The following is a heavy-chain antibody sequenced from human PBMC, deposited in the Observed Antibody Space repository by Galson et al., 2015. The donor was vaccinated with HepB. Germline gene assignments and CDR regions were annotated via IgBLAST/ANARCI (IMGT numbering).Heavy chain of an antibody. D-gene: IGHD1-26*01. CDR2: ISSAEDNP. CDR3: ARDAMGRGSGSYSAFDY. Sequence: SLRLACAASGFSFNTPTLQWGGQAPRDGLEGVAPISSAEDNPFPADSVKGRFTFSRENSENMLYLQMNSLRVEDTAVYYCARDAMGRGSGSYSAFDYWGQGTLVTVSS. J-gene: IGHJ4*02. CDR1: GFSFNTPT. V-gene: IGHV3-30-3*01.